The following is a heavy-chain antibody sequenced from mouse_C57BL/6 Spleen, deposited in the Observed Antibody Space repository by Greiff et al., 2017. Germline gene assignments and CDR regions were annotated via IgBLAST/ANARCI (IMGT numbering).Heavy chain of an antibody. D-gene: IGHD2-4*01. J-gene: IGHJ3*01. CDR1: GYTFTSYW. V-gene: IGHV1-64*01. CDR2: IHPNSGST. Sequence: QVQLQQPGAELVKPGASVKLSCKASGYTFTSYWMHWVKQRPGQGLEWIGMIHPNSGSTNYNEKFKSKATLTVDKSSSTAYMQLSSLTSEDSAVYYCARSGYDYDEAYWGQGTLVTVSA. CDR3: ARSGYDYDEAY.